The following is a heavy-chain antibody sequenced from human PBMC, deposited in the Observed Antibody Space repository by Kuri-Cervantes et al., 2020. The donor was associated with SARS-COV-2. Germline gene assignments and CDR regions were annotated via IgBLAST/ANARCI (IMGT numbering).Heavy chain of an antibody. CDR3: ARDRREITIFGAIYYGMDV. V-gene: IGHV3-30*04. D-gene: IGHD3-3*01. Sequence: GESLKISCAASGFTFSSYAMHWVRQAPGKGLEWVAVISYDGSNKYYADSVKGRFTISRDNSKNTLYLQMNSLRAEDTAVYYCARDRREITIFGAIYYGMDVWGQGTTVTVSS. J-gene: IGHJ6*02. CDR2: ISYDGSNK. CDR1: GFTFSSYA.